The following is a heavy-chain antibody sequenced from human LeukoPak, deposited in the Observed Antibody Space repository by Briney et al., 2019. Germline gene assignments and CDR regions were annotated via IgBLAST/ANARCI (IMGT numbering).Heavy chain of an antibody. CDR3: ARAQSVGRFLEWLLFSAFDY. CDR2: IKQDGSEK. CDR1: GFTFSSYW. Sequence: GSLRLSCAASGFTFSSYWMSWVRQAPGKGLEWVANIKQDGSEKYYVDSVKGRFTISRDNAKNSLYLQMNSLRAEDTAVYYCARAQSVGRFLEWLLFSAFDYWGQGTLVTVSS. D-gene: IGHD3-3*01. V-gene: IGHV3-7*03. J-gene: IGHJ4*02.